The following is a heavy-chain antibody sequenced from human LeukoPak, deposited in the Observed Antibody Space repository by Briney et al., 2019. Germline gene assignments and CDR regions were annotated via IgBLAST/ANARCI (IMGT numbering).Heavy chain of an antibody. CDR2: TYYRSEWYN. V-gene: IGHV6-1*01. J-gene: IGHJ3*02. Sequence: SQTLSLTCAISGDSVSINSAAWNWLGQSPSRCLEWLGRTYYRSEWYNDYAVSVKSRISIIPDSSKNQFSLQLNSVTPDDTAVYYCARGMKYYDILTGAKDDAFDIWGQGTMVTVSS. D-gene: IGHD3-9*01. CDR3: ARGMKYYDILTGAKDDAFDI. CDR1: GDSVSINSAA.